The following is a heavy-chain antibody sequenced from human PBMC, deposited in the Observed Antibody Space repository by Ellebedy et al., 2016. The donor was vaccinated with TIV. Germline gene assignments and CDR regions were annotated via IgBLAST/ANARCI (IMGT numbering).Heavy chain of an antibody. Sequence: AASVKVSCKASGYTFTRYHLHWVQQAPGQGPEWMGIINPANGGTTYAQKFRGRVTMTSDTSTSTVYMDLSSLRSEDTAVYYCARERPATYYFDYWGQGTLVTVSS. V-gene: IGHV1-46*01. CDR2: INPANGGT. CDR1: GYTFTRYH. J-gene: IGHJ4*02. D-gene: IGHD2-2*01. CDR3: ARERPATYYFDY.